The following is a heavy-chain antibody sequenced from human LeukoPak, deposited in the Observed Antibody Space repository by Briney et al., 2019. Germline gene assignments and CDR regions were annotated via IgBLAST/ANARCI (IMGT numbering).Heavy chain of an antibody. Sequence: GGSLRLSCVFPSLIFSHAWMNWVRQAPGKGLEWVGRVKSVAEGGASVYGTPVKGRFTISRDDSKKTVYLQMHNLSTEDTALYYCTKNTGDFDIWGQGTMVIVSS. D-gene: IGHD4-17*01. CDR2: VKSVAEGGAS. CDR3: TKNTGDFDI. J-gene: IGHJ3*02. V-gene: IGHV3-15*07. CDR1: SLIFSHAW.